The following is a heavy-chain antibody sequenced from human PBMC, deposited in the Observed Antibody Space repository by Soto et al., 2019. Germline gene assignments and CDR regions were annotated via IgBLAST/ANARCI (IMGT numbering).Heavy chain of an antibody. CDR3: VRASMPKAHFDS. CDR1: GGSIRCYY. D-gene: IGHD2-2*01. J-gene: IGHJ4*02. Sequence: QMQLQESGPGLVKPSETLSLTCTVSGGSIRCYYWSCILQSAWMRLEWIGRMHTSGSTNYNPSLTSRVTISVDMSKNQISLKLTSVTAADTALYYCVRASMPKAHFDSWGQGTLVTVSS. CDR2: MHTSGST. V-gene: IGHV4-4*07.